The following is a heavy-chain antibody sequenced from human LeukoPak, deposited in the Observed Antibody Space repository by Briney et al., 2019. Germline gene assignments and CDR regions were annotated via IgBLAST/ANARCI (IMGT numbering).Heavy chain of an antibody. CDR3: ARHSNSWYVSFDY. CDR2: TYYTGST. D-gene: IGHD6-13*01. CDR1: GGSINNYY. J-gene: IGHJ4*02. Sequence: SETLSLTCTVSGGSINNYYWSWIRQTPEKGLEWIAYTYYTGSTNYNPSLKSRVTISVDTSKNNFSLKVFPVTAADTAVYYCARHSNSWYVSFDYWGQGALVTVSS. V-gene: IGHV4-59*01.